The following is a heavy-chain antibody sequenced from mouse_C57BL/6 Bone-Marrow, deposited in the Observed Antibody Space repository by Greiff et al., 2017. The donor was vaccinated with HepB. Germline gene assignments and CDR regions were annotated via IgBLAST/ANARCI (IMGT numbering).Heavy chain of an antibody. CDR2: IYPRSGNT. CDR1: GYTFTSYG. J-gene: IGHJ3*01. V-gene: IGHV1-81*01. CDR3: AIVYYGNSAWFAY. Sequence: VMLVESGAELARPGASVKLSCKASGYTFTSYGISWVKQRTGQGLEWIGEIYPRSGNTYYNEKFKGKATLTADKSSSTAYMELRSLTSEDSAVYFCAIVYYGNSAWFAYWGQGTLVTVSA. D-gene: IGHD2-1*01.